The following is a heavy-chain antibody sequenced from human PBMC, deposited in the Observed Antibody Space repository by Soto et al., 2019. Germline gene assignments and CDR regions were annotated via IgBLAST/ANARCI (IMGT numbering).Heavy chain of an antibody. D-gene: IGHD1-26*01. Sequence: EVRLLESGGGLVEPGGSLRLSCVASGFTLSSYVTSWVRQAPGKGLEWVSGISAGSGSTHYADSVKGRFTISRDDSKNTLYLQMDFVRVEDTALYYGSKGWGDYWGQGTVVTVSS. CDR2: ISAGSGST. V-gene: IGHV3-23*01. CDR3: SKGWGDY. J-gene: IGHJ4*02. CDR1: GFTLSSYV.